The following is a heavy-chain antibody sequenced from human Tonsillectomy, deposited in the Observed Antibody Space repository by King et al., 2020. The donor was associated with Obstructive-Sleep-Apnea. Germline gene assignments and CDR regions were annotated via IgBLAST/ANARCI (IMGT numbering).Heavy chain of an antibody. J-gene: IGHJ5*02. CDR3: ARGVLLWFGESRNWFDP. Sequence: QLQLQESGPGLVKPSETLSLTCTVSGGSISSSSYYWGWIRQPPGKGLEWIGSIYYIGSTYYNPSLKSRVTISVDTSKNQFSLKLSSVTAADTAVYYCARGVLLWFGESRNWFDPWGQGTLVTVSS. CDR2: IYYIGST. CDR1: GGSISSSSYY. D-gene: IGHD3-10*01. V-gene: IGHV4-39*07.